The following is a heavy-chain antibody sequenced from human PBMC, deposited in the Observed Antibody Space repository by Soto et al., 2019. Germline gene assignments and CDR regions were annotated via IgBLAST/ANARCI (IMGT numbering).Heavy chain of an antibody. V-gene: IGHV4-59*08. J-gene: IGHJ4*02. Sequence: QVQLQESGPGLVKPSETLSLTCTVSGGSSSSHPWSWIRQAPGKGLAWIGYSYNNGRTIYNPSFSSRVTILIDKPKNQFNLHLGFVTAAAAAIYYCAGDIPNGSYRVAYWGQGSLVTVSS. CDR1: GGSSSSHP. CDR3: AGDIPNGSYRVAY. D-gene: IGHD1-26*01. CDR2: SYNNGRT.